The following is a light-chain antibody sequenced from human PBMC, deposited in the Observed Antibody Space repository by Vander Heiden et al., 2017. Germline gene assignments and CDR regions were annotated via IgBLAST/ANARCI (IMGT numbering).Light chain of an antibody. CDR3: QQYKGT. CDR1: QSVSSN. V-gene: IGKV3-15*01. CDR2: GAS. J-gene: IGKJ1*01. Sequence: EIVMTQSPATLSVSPGERATLSCRASQSVSSNLAWYQQKPGQAPRLLICGASTRATGIPARFSGSGSGTEFTLTISSLQSEDFAVCYCQQYKGTFGQGTKVEIK.